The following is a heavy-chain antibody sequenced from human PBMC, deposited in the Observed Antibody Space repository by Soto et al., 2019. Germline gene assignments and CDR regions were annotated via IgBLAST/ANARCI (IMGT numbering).Heavy chain of an antibody. D-gene: IGHD3-3*01. V-gene: IGHV2-26*01. CDR3: ARIPRWLKPEWAFDI. CDR1: GFSLSNSRMG. CDR2: IFSNDEK. J-gene: IGHJ3*02. Sequence: QVTLKESGPVLVNPTETLTLTCTVSGFSLSNSRMGVSWIRQPPGKALEWLAHIFSNDEKSYSTSLKSRLTISKDTSKSQVVLTMTNMDPVDTATYYCARIPRWLKPEWAFDIWGQGTMVTVSS.